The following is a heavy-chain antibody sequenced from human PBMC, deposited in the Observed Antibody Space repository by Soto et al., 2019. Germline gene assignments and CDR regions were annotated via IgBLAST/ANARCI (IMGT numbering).Heavy chain of an antibody. Sequence: GASVKVSCKASGYTFTSYGISWVRQAPGQGLEWMGWISAYNGNTNYAQKLQGRVTMTTDTSTSTAYMELRSLRSDDTAVYYCARGGLLLWFGESAEGAFDIWGQGTMVTVSS. J-gene: IGHJ3*02. CDR1: GYTFTSYG. V-gene: IGHV1-18*01. CDR2: ISAYNGNT. CDR3: ARGGLLLWFGESAEGAFDI. D-gene: IGHD3-10*01.